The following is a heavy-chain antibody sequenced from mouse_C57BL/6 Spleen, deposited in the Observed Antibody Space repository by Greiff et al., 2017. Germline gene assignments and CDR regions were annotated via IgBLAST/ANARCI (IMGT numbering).Heavy chain of an antibody. Sequence: EVQLQQSGPELVKPGASVKISCKASGYTFTDYYMNWVKQSHGKSLEWIGDINPNNGGTSYNQKFKGKATLTVDKSSSTAYMELRSLTSEDSAVYYCARERGQLRLGVFAYWGQGTLVTVSA. CDR1: GYTFTDYY. V-gene: IGHV1-26*01. D-gene: IGHD3-2*02. CDR3: ARERGQLRLGVFAY. J-gene: IGHJ3*01. CDR2: INPNNGGT.